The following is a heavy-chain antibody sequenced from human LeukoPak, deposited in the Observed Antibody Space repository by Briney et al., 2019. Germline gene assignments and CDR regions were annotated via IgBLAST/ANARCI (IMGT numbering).Heavy chain of an antibody. J-gene: IGHJ1*01. D-gene: IGHD6-13*01. CDR2: IYHSGST. CDR3: ARDSSSWYGYFQH. V-gene: IGHV4-38-2*02. CDR1: GYSISSGYY. Sequence: SETLSLTCTVSGYSISSGYYWGWIRQPPGKGLEWIGSIYHSGSTYYNPSLKSRVTISVDTSKNQFSLKLSSVTAADTAVYYCARDSSSWYGYFQHWGQGTLVTVSS.